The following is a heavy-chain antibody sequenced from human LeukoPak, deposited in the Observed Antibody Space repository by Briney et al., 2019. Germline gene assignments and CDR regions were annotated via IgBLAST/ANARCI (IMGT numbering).Heavy chain of an antibody. CDR2: INAGNGNT. CDR3: ARVVVVPAANFYYYYGMDV. D-gene: IGHD2-2*01. V-gene: IGHV1-3*01. J-gene: IGHJ6*02. Sequence: ASVKVSCKASGYTFTSYYMHWVRQAPGQRLEWMGWINAGNGNTKYSQKFQGRVTITRDTSASTAYMELSSLRSEDTAVYYCARVVVVPAANFYYYYGMDVWGQGTTVTVSS. CDR1: GYTFTSYY.